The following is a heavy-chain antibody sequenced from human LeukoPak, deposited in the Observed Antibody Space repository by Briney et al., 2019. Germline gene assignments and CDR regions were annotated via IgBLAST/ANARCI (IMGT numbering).Heavy chain of an antibody. CDR2: IIPLFGTA. CDR1: GGTFSNYA. V-gene: IGHV1-69*06. J-gene: IGHJ4*02. CDR3: ASRSPYSGYDLFDY. D-gene: IGHD5-12*01. Sequence: SVKVSCKASGGTFSNYAISWVRQAPGQGLEWMGGIIPLFGTANYAQKFQGRVTITADRSTSTAYMELGSLRSEDTAVYYCASRSPYSGYDLFDYWGQGTLVTVSS.